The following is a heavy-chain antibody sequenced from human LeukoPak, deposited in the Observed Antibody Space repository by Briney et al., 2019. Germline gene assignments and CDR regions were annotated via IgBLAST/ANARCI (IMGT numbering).Heavy chain of an antibody. V-gene: IGHV3-74*01. J-gene: IGHJ4*02. D-gene: IGHD1-14*01. Sequence: PGGSLRLSCAASGFTFSSHWMHWVRQAPGKGLVWVSCINSDGSITTYADSVKGRFTISRDNAKNTLYLQMNSLRAEDTAVYYCARDPPTVPIDYWGQGTLVTVSS. CDR2: INSDGSIT. CDR1: GFTFSSHW. CDR3: ARDPPTVPIDY.